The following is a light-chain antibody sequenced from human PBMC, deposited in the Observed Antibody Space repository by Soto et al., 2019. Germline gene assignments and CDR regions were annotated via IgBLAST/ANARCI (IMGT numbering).Light chain of an antibody. V-gene: IGKV1-39*01. CDR1: QSVINY. CDR3: QQSYSAPPFA. J-gene: IGKJ5*01. Sequence: QLTQSPASLSAGVGDRVTFTFRDIQSVINYLNRYQQKPGKDPKIPIHAASSLQSGVPSRLSGSGSGTDFNLTISNLQPEDIATYYCQQSYSAPPFAFGEGTRLEIK. CDR2: AAS.